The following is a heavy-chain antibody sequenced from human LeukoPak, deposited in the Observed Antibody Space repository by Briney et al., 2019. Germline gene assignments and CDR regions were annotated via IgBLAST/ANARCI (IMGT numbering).Heavy chain of an antibody. CDR1: GGSISSGGYY. V-gene: IGHV4-31*01. J-gene: IGHJ5*02. Sequence: SQTLSLTCTVSGGSISSGGYYWSWIRQHPGKGLEWIGYIYYSGSTYYNPSLKSQVTISVDTSKNQFSLKLSSVTAADTAVYYCARDSSRLRMYNWFDPWGQGTLVTVSS. D-gene: IGHD4-17*01. CDR2: IYYSGST. CDR3: ARDSSRLRMYNWFDP.